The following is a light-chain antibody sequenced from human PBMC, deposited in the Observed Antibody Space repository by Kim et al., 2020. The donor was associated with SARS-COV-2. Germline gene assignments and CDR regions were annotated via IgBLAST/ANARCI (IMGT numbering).Light chain of an antibody. Sequence: QSALTQPASVSGSPGQSITISCTGTSSDVGSYNLVSWYQQHPGKAPKLIIYDVSKRPSGVSNRFSASKSGNTASLTISGLQAEDEADYYCCSYAGNSAVFGGGTQLTVL. V-gene: IGLV2-23*02. CDR2: DVS. CDR1: SSDVGSYNL. CDR3: CSYAGNSAV. J-gene: IGLJ2*01.